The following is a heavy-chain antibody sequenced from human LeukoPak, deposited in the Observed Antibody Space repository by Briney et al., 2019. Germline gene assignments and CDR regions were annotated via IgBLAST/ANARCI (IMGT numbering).Heavy chain of an antibody. V-gene: IGHV1-46*01. J-gene: IGHJ6*02. CDR1: GYTFTSYY. D-gene: IGHD6-19*01. Sequence: GASVKVSCKAPGYTFTSYYMHWVRQAPGQGLEWMGIINPSGGSTSYAQKFQGRVSMTRDTSTSTVYMELSSLRSEDTAVYYCARDGLGLAVAGTDYYYGMDVWGQGTTVTVSS. CDR2: INPSGGST. CDR3: ARDGLGLAVAGTDYYYGMDV.